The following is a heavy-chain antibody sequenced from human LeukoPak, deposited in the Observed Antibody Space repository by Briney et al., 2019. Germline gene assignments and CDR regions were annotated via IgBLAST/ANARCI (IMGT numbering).Heavy chain of an antibody. Sequence: GGSLRLSCAASGFTFSSYSMNWVRQAPGKGLEWVSYISSSSSTIYYADSVKGRFTISRDNAKNSLYLQMNSLRAEDTAVYYCARGFSWFGETINGGDYWGQGTLVTVSS. J-gene: IGHJ4*02. CDR3: ARGFSWFGETINGGDY. CDR2: ISSSSSTI. CDR1: GFTFSSYS. D-gene: IGHD3-10*01. V-gene: IGHV3-48*01.